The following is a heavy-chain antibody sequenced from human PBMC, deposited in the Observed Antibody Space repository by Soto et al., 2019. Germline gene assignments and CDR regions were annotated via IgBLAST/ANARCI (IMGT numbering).Heavy chain of an antibody. CDR2: MNPNSGNT. J-gene: IGHJ6*03. D-gene: IGHD2-2*01. CDR1: GYTFTSYD. Sequence: ASVKVSCKASGYTFTSYDINWVRRATGQGLEWMGWMNPNSGNTGYAQKFQGRVTMTRNTSISTAYMELSSLRSEDTAVYYCARGRVVPVYYYYYMDVWGKGTTVTVSS. V-gene: IGHV1-8*01. CDR3: ARGRVVPVYYYYYMDV.